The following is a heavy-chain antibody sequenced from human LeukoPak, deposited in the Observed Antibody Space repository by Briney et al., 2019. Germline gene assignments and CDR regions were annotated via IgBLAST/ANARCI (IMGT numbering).Heavy chain of an antibody. CDR3: ARVSRGNYVGGDY. D-gene: IGHD4-23*01. J-gene: IGHJ4*02. V-gene: IGHV4-59*01. CDR1: GGSISSYY. CDR2: IYHSGYT. Sequence: SETLSLTCTVSGGSISSYYWSWIRQPPGKGLEWIGDIYHSGYTNYNPSLKSRVTILVDTSKNQFSLKLRSVTAADTAVYYCARVSRGNYVGGDYWGQGTLVTVSS.